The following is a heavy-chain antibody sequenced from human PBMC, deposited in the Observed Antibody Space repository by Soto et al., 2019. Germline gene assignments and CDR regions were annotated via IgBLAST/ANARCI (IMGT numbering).Heavy chain of an antibody. CDR1: GYTFTSYD. D-gene: IGHD3-16*01. CDR3: AGEGVRGMDV. Sequence: QVQLVQSGAEVKKPGASVKVSCKASGYTFTSYDINWVRQATGQGHEWMGWMNPKSANTGYAQKFQVRVTMTRNTSISTAYIALSSLRSEETAVYYCAGEGVRGMDVWGQGTRVTGSS. J-gene: IGHJ6*02. V-gene: IGHV1-8*01. CDR2: MNPKSANT.